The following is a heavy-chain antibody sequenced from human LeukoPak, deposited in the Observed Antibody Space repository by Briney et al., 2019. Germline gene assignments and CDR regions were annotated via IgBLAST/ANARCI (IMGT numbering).Heavy chain of an antibody. CDR1: GYTFTSYA. CDR3: ARPNTPYYYDSSYFDY. D-gene: IGHD3-22*01. V-gene: IGHV1-3*01. CDR2: SNAGNGNT. J-gene: IGHJ4*02. Sequence: ASVKVSCKASGYTFTSYAMHWVRQAPGQRLEWMGWSNAGNGNTKYSQEFQGRVTITRDTSASTAYMELSSLRSEDTAVYYCARPNTPYYYDSSYFDYWGQGTLVTVSS.